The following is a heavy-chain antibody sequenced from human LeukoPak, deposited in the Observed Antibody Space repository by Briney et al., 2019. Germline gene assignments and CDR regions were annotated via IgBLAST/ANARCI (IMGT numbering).Heavy chain of an antibody. Sequence: SETLSLTCTVSGGSISSGDYYWSWIRQPPGKGLEWIGYIHYSGSTYYNPSLKSRVTISVDTSKNQFSLKLSSVTAADTAVYYCASLTYYYDSSGPQGGDYWGQGTLVTVSS. CDR2: IHYSGST. D-gene: IGHD3-22*01. CDR1: GGSISSGDYY. V-gene: IGHV4-30-4*01. J-gene: IGHJ4*02. CDR3: ASLTYYYDSSGPQGGDY.